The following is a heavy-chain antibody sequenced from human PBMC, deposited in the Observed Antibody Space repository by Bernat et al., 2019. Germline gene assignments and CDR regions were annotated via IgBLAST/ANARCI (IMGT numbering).Heavy chain of an antibody. CDR2: IDPSDSYT. CDR1: GYSFTSYW. CDR3: ARHEQQLCPLNYYYYGMDV. J-gene: IGHJ6*02. D-gene: IGHD6-13*01. Sequence: EVQLVQSGAEVKKPGESLRISCKGSGYSFTSYWISWVRQMPGKGLEWRGRIDPSDSYTNYSPSFQAHVTIAADKSISTASLQWRSLKASNTAMYYCARHEQQLCPLNYYYYGMDVWGQGTTVTVSS. V-gene: IGHV5-10-1*03.